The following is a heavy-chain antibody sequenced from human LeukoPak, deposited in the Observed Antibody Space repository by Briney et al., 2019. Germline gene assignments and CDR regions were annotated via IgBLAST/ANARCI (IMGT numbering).Heavy chain of an antibody. CDR2: MNEYSTNI. D-gene: IGHD1-14*01. J-gene: IGHJ4*02. CDR1: GFPFNSFW. V-gene: IGHV3-74*01. CDR3: ARGGVNPVDH. Sequence: QSGGSLRLSCAASGFPFNSFWMHWVRQAPGKGLVWVSDMNEYSTNIRYADSVKGRFTISRDNAKSILYLQMNNLRAEDTAMYFCARGGVNPVDHWGQGTLVTVSS.